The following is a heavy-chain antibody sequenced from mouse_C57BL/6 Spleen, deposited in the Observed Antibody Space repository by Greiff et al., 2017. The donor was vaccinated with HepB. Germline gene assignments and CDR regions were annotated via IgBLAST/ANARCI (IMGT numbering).Heavy chain of an antibody. J-gene: IGHJ3*01. CDR3: ARGGQLAFAY. CDR2: IYPGDGDT. Sequence: VQLVESGAELVKPGASVKISCKASGYAFSSYWMNWVKQRPGKGLEWIGQIYPGDGDTNYNGKFKGKATLTADKSSSTAYMQLSSLTSEDSAVYFCARGGQLAFAYWGQGTLVTVSA. CDR1: GYAFSSYW. D-gene: IGHD4-1*02. V-gene: IGHV1-80*01.